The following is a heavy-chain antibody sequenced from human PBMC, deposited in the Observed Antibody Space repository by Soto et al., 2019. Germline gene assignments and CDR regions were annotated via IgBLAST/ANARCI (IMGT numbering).Heavy chain of an antibody. CDR1: GFTFSSYW. J-gene: IGHJ6*02. D-gene: IGHD3-3*01. CDR2: IKQDGSEK. CDR3: ARVAPGSWSDFWSGYYGGTYYYYGMDV. V-gene: IGHV3-7*01. Sequence: EVQLVESGGGLVQPGGSLRLSCAASGFTFSSYWMSWVRQAPGKGLEWVANIKQDGSEKYYVDSVKGRFTISRDNLKNSLYLQMNSLRAEDTAVYYCARVAPGSWSDFWSGYYGGTYYYYGMDVWGQGTTVTVSS.